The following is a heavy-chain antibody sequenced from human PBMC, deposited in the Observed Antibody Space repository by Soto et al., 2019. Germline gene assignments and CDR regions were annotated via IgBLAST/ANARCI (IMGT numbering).Heavy chain of an antibody. CDR2: INPSGGST. CDR3: ARDRVVCSGGSCYHYYFGMDV. CDR1: GYTSTCYY. J-gene: IGHJ6*02. D-gene: IGHD2-15*01. Sequence: GASVKVSCKASGYTSTCYYMHWVRQAPGQGLEWMGIINPSGGSTSYAQKFQGRVTMTRDTSTSTVYMEVSSLRSEDTAVYYCARDRVVCSGGSCYHYYFGMDVWGQGTTVTVSS. V-gene: IGHV1-46*01.